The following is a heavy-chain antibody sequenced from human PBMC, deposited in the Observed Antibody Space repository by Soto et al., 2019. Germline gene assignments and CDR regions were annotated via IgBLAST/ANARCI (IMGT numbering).Heavy chain of an antibody. J-gene: IGHJ6*02. CDR3: ARHGGAYRLLEWLCRSPYGMDV. CDR2: IDPSDSYT. V-gene: IGHV5-10-1*01. Sequence: DALKSSCKGSGYSFTSYWISWVRQMPGKGLEWMGRIDPSDSYTNYSPSFQGHVTISADKSISTAYLQWSSLKASDTAMYYCARHGGAYRLLEWLCRSPYGMDVWCQGTTVTVSS. D-gene: IGHD3-3*01. CDR1: GYSFTSYW.